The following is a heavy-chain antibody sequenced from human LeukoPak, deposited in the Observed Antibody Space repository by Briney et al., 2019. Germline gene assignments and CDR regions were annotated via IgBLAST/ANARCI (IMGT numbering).Heavy chain of an antibody. CDR3: ARHDYGDYVGYFDY. V-gene: IGHV1-2*02. Sequence: ASVKVSCKASGYTFTGYYMHWVRQAPGQGLEWMGWINPNSGGTNYPQKFQGRVTMTRDTSISTAYMELSRLRSDDTAVYYCARHDYGDYVGYFDYWGQGTLVTVS. CDR1: GYTFTGYY. J-gene: IGHJ4*02. CDR2: INPNSGGT. D-gene: IGHD4-17*01.